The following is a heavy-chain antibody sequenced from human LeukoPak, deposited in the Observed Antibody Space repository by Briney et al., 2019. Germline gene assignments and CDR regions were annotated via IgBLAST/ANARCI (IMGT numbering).Heavy chain of an antibody. D-gene: IGHD6-19*01. V-gene: IGHV3-48*01. Sequence: GGSLRLSCAASGFTFSSYSMNWVRQAPGKGLEWVSYISSSSSTIYYADSVKGRFTISRDNAKNPLYLQMNSLRAEDTAVYYCAREVAAGSYRGFDYWGQGTLVTVSS. J-gene: IGHJ4*02. CDR2: ISSSSSTI. CDR3: AREVAAGSYRGFDY. CDR1: GFTFSSYS.